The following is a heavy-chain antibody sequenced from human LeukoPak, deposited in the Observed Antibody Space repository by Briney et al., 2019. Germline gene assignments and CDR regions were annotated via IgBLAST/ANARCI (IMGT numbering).Heavy chain of an antibody. Sequence: SETLSLTCAVYGGSFSGYYWSWIRQPPGKGLEWIGEINHSGSTNYNPSLKSRVTISVDTSKNQFSLKLSSVTAADTAVYYCARGPSSSAPFYFDYWGQGTLVTVSS. CDR2: INHSGST. CDR1: GGSFSGYY. V-gene: IGHV4-34*01. J-gene: IGHJ4*02. D-gene: IGHD6-6*01. CDR3: ARGPSSSAPFYFDY.